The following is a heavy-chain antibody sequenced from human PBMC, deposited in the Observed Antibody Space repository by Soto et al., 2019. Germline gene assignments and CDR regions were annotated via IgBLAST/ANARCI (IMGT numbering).Heavy chain of an antibody. D-gene: IGHD7-27*01. CDR2: TYYRSKWYN. Sequence: SQTLSLTCAISGDSVSSNSAAWNWIRQSPSRGLGWLGRTYYRSKWYNDYAVSVKSRITINPDTSKNQFSLQLNSVTPEDAAVYYGARILTGDFYFDYWGQGTLVTVSS. CDR1: GDSVSSNSAA. V-gene: IGHV6-1*01. CDR3: ARILTGDFYFDY. J-gene: IGHJ4*02.